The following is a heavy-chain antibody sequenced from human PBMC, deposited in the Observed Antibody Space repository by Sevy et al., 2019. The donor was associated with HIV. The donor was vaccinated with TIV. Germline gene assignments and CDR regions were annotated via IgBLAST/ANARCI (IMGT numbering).Heavy chain of an antibody. CDR1: GFTFSDSW. CDR3: AGGGFPSLY. Sequence: GGSLRLSCAASGFTFSDSWMTWVRQGPGKGLEWVANINQAGSDKYYVDSVRGRFTISRDNAKNSLYLQMNSLRVEDTALYYCAGGGFPSLYWGQGSLVTVSS. CDR2: INQAGSDK. V-gene: IGHV3-7*01. J-gene: IGHJ4*02. D-gene: IGHD2-15*01.